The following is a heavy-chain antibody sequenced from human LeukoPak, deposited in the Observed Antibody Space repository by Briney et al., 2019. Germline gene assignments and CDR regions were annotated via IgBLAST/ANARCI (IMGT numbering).Heavy chain of an antibody. CDR1: GFTFSSYS. CDR3: ARGWPNDAFDI. D-gene: IGHD6-13*01. CDR2: ISSSSYI. J-gene: IGHJ3*02. Sequence: AGGSLRLSCAASGFTFSSYSMNWVRQAPGKGLEWVSSISSSSYIYYADSVKGRFTISRDNAKNSLYLQMNSLRAEDTAVYYCARGWPNDAFDIWGQGTMVTVSS. V-gene: IGHV3-21*01.